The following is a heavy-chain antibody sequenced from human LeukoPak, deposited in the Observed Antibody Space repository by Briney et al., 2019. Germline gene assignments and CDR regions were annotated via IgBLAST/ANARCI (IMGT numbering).Heavy chain of an antibody. CDR3: ARDVPYGSGSYSFDY. J-gene: IGHJ4*02. CDR2: ISSSSSYI. V-gene: IGHV3-21*01. CDR1: GFTFSSYS. D-gene: IGHD3-10*01. Sequence: GGSLRLSCAASGFTFSSYSMNWVRQAPGKGLEWVSSISSSSSYIYYADSVKGRFTISRDNAKNSLYLQMNSLRAEDTAVYYCARDVPYGSGSYSFDYWGQGTLVTVSS.